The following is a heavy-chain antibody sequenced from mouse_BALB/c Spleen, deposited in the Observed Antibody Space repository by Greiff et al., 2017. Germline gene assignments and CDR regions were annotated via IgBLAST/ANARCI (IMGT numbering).Heavy chain of an antibody. V-gene: IGHV5-17*02. Sequence: EVQRVESGGGLVQPGGSRKLSCAASGFTFSSFGMHWVRQAPEKGLEWVAYISSGSSTIYYADTVKGRFTISRDNPKNTLFLQMTSLRSEDTAMYYCARSLYYGNYGAYWGQGTLVTVSA. D-gene: IGHD2-1*01. CDR1: GFTFSSFG. CDR2: ISSGSSTI. CDR3: ARSLYYGNYGAY. J-gene: IGHJ3*01.